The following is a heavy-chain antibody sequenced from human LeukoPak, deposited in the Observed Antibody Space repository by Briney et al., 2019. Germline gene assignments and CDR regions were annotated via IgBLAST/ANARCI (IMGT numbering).Heavy chain of an antibody. Sequence: ASVKVSCKASGYTFTSYDINWVRQATGQGLEWMGWMNPNSGNTGYAQKFQGRVTITADESTSTAYMELSSLRSEDTAVYYCARAAHDFWSGYYFDYWGQGTLVTVSS. J-gene: IGHJ4*02. CDR3: ARAAHDFWSGYYFDY. CDR2: MNPNSGNT. V-gene: IGHV1-8*01. D-gene: IGHD3-3*01. CDR1: GYTFTSYD.